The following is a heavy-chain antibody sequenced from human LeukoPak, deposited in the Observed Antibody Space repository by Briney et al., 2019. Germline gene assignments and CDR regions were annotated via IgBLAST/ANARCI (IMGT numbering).Heavy chain of an antibody. D-gene: IGHD1-26*01. Sequence: PSETLSLTCTVSGASITIYYWSWIRQPPGKGLEWIGYVYHSGTTNYNPSLESRVTISTDTPRNQFSLKLSSVTAADTAVYYCARDLIDSGNYYDAFDVWGQGTMVTVSS. CDR2: VYHSGTT. CDR3: ARDLIDSGNYYDAFDV. V-gene: IGHV4-59*01. CDR1: GASITIYY. J-gene: IGHJ3*01.